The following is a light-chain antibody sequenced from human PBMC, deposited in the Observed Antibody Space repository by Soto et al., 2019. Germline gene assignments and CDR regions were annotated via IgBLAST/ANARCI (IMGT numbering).Light chain of an antibody. V-gene: IGLV4-69*01. CDR2: LNNDGSH. Sequence: QPVLTQSPSASASLGASVKLTCTLSGGHSSYAIAWHQQQPEKGPRYLMNLNNDGSHTKGDGIPDRFSGSSSGAERYLTISSLQSEDEADYYWQTWATGIRVFGGGTKRTVL. J-gene: IGLJ3*02. CDR1: GGHSSYA. CDR3: QTWATGIRV.